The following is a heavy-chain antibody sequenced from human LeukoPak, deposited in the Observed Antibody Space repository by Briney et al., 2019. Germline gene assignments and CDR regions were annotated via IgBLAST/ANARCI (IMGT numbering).Heavy chain of an antibody. Sequence: SETLSLTCTVSGGSISSYYWSWIRQPAGKGLEWIGGIYTSGSTNYNPSLKSRVTMSVDTSKNQFSLKLSSVTAADTAVYYCARDRSLSYYYDSSGYYSRYYGMDVWGQGTTVTVSS. CDR2: IYTSGST. V-gene: IGHV4-4*07. CDR1: GGSISSYY. J-gene: IGHJ6*02. D-gene: IGHD3-22*01. CDR3: ARDRSLSYYYDSSGYYSRYYGMDV.